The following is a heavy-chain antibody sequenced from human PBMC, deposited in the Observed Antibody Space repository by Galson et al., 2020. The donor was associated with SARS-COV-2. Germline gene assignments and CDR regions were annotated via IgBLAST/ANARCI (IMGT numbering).Heavy chain of an antibody. CDR2: IKSNTDGGTT. CDR3: TTDSLHCTNGVCHGY. V-gene: IGHV3-15*01. D-gene: IGHD2-8*01. Sequence: GGSLRLSCAASGFTFSNAWMSWVRQAPGKGLEWVGRIKSNTDGGTTDYAAPVKGRFTISRDDSKNTLYLQMNSLKTEDTAVYYCTTDSLHCTNGVCHGYWGQGTLVTVSS. CDR1: GFTFSNAW. J-gene: IGHJ4*02.